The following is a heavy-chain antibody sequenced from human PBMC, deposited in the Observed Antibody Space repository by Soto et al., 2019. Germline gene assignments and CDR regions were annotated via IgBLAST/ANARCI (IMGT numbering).Heavy chain of an antibody. D-gene: IGHD3-22*01. J-gene: IGHJ4*02. Sequence: QVTLKESGPVLVKPTETLTLTCTVSGFSLSNARMGVSWIRQPPGKALEWLAHIFSNDEKSYSTSLKSRLTISKDTSKSQVVLTMTNMHPVDTATYYCARIKDSSGYYYRGENYFDYWGQGTLVTVSS. CDR2: IFSNDEK. V-gene: IGHV2-26*01. CDR1: GFSLSNARMG. CDR3: ARIKDSSGYYYRGENYFDY.